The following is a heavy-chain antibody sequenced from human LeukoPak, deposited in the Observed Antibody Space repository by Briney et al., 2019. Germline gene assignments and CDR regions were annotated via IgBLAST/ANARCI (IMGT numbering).Heavy chain of an antibody. CDR1: GGSISSSSYY. D-gene: IGHD1-26*01. CDR3: ARLGRSLVGATTEVDY. V-gene: IGHV4-39*01. Sequence: SETLSLTCTVSGGSISSSSYYWGWIRQPPGKGLEWIGSICYSGSTYYNPSLKSRVTISVDTSKNQFSLKLSSVTAADTAVYYCARLGRSLVGATTEVDYWGQGTLVTVSS. CDR2: ICYSGST. J-gene: IGHJ4*02.